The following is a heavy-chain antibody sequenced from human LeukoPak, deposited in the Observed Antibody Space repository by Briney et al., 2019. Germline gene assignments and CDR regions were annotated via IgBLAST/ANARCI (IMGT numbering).Heavy chain of an antibody. CDR2: INPNSGDT. Sequence: GASVKVSCKASGYTLTGYYMHWVRQAPGQGLEWMGWINPNSGDTNYAQKFQGRVTMTRDTSISTAYMELSRLRSDDTAVYYCARVGRAWSLDYWGQGTLVTVSS. J-gene: IGHJ4*02. V-gene: IGHV1-2*02. D-gene: IGHD6-19*01. CDR1: GYTLTGYY. CDR3: ARVGRAWSLDY.